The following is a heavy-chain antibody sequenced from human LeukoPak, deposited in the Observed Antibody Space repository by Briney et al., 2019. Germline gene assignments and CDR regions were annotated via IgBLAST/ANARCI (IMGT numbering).Heavy chain of an antibody. Sequence: ASVKVSCKASGYAFTSYDVNWVRQATGQGLEWMGWMNPNSGNTGYAQKFQGRVTMTRNTSISTAYMELSSLRSEDTAVYYCARHQRYAARRYYFDYWGQGTLVTVSS. CDR1: GYAFTSYD. CDR2: MNPNSGNT. D-gene: IGHD3-16*01. V-gene: IGHV1-8*01. J-gene: IGHJ4*02. CDR3: ARHQRYAARRYYFDY.